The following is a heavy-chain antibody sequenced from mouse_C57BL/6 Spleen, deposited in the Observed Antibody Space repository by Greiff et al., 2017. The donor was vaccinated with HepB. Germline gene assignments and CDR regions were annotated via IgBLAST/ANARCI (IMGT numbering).Heavy chain of an antibody. D-gene: IGHD2-3*01. V-gene: IGHV5-6*01. CDR2: ISSGGSYT. Sequence: EVQGVESGGDLVKPGGSLKLSCAASGFTFSSYGMSWVRQTPDKRLEWVATISSGGSYTYYPDSVKGRFTISRDNAKNTLYLQMSSLKSEDTAMYYCARPGIYDGYNYFDYWGQGTTLTVSS. J-gene: IGHJ2*01. CDR3: ARPGIYDGYNYFDY. CDR1: GFTFSSYG.